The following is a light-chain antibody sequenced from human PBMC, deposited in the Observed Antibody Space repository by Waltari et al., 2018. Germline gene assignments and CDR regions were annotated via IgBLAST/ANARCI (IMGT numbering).Light chain of an antibody. J-gene: IGKJ1*01. V-gene: IGKV1-5*03. Sequence: CRASQSIGRWLACYKQKPGKAPKLRISESAKLQSGVPSRFSGSGSGTDFTLTINGLQPDDFAIYYCHQYMSYPWTFGLGTKVEIK. CDR2: ESA. CDR3: HQYMSYPWT. CDR1: QSIGRW.